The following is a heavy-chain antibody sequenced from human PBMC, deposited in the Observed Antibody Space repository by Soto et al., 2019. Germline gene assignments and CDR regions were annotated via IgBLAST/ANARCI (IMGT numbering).Heavy chain of an antibody. CDR3: ARGNYYYYYYMDV. Sequence: ASVKVSCKASGYTFTGYYMHWVRQAPGQGLEWMGWINPNSGGTNYAQKFQGWVTMTRDTSISTAYMELRRLRSDDTAVYYCARGNYYYYYYMDVWGKGTTVTVSS. CDR1: GYTFTGYY. J-gene: IGHJ6*03. D-gene: IGHD1-1*01. V-gene: IGHV1-2*04. CDR2: INPNSGGT.